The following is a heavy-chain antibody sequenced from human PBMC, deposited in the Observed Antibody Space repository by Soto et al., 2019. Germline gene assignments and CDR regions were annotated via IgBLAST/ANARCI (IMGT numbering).Heavy chain of an antibody. D-gene: IGHD6-19*01. CDR2: IDPSDSYT. Sequence: GESLTISFKTSGYTFSGHWISWLRQVPGRGLQWMGNIDPSDSYTNYNPAFRGHVTFSVDKSSSTAYLHWSSLGPSDTAIYYCARHGAAIWLGYWGQGTLVTVSS. CDR3: ARHGAAIWLGY. V-gene: IGHV5-10-1*01. CDR1: GYTFSGHW. J-gene: IGHJ4*02.